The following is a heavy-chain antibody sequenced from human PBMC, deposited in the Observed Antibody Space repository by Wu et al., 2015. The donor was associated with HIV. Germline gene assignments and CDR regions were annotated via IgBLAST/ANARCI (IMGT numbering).Heavy chain of an antibody. D-gene: IGHD3-10*01. V-gene: IGHV1-2*02. J-gene: IGHJ6*02. CDR3: ARSMVRGVIITAQFGGMDV. CDR2: INPNSGGT. Sequence: QVQLVQSGAEVKKPGASVKVSCKASGYTFTGYYMHWVRQAPGQGLEWMGWINPNSGGTNYAQKFQGRVTMTRDTSISTAYMELSRLRSDDTAVYYCARSMVRGVIITAQFGGMDVWGQGTTGHRLL. CDR1: GYTFTGYY.